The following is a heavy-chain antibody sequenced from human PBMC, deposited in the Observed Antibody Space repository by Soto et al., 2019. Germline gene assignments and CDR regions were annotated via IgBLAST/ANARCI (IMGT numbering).Heavy chain of an antibody. CDR1: GGSISSGDYY. V-gene: IGHV4-30-4*01. CDR2: IYYSGST. CDR3: AGRKSSPYFDY. J-gene: IGHJ4*02. D-gene: IGHD3-10*01. Sequence: SSETLSLTCTVSGGSISSGDYYWSWIRQPPGKGLECIGYIYYSGSTYYNPSLKSRVTISVDTSKNQFSLKLSSVTAADTAVYYCAGRKSSPYFDYWGQGTLVTVSS.